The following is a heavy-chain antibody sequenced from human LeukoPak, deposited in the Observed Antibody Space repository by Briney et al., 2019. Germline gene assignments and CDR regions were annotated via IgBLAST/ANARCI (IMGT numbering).Heavy chain of an antibody. V-gene: IGHV1-2*02. Sequence: GASVKVSCKASGYAFTGYFMHWVRQAPGQGLEWMGWINPKSGGTNYAQKFQGRVTMTRDTSISTAYMELSRLRSDDTAVYYCARDGKYCSSTSCYENWFDPWGQGTLVTVSS. CDR2: INPKSGGT. J-gene: IGHJ5*02. D-gene: IGHD2-2*01. CDR1: GYAFTGYF. CDR3: ARDGKYCSSTSCYENWFDP.